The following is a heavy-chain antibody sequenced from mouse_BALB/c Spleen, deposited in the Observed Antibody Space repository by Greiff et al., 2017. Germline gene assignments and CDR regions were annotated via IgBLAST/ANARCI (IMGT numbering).Heavy chain of an antibody. Sequence: QVQLKESGPGLVAPSQSLSITCTVSGFSLTSYGVHWVRQPPGKGLEWLGVIWAGGSTNYNSALMSRLSISKDNSKSQVFLKMNSLQTDDTARYYCARVAATMITRYAMDYWGQGTSVTVSS. V-gene: IGHV2-9*02. D-gene: IGHD2-4*01. CDR1: GFSLTSYG. CDR2: IWAGGST. J-gene: IGHJ4*01. CDR3: ARVAATMITRYAMDY.